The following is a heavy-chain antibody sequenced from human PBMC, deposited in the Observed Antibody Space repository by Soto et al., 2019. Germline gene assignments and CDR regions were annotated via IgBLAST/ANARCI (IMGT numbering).Heavy chain of an antibody. CDR2: ISAYNGNT. CDR3: ARDFYDSCGYYMVPYGMDV. CDR1: GYTFTSYG. V-gene: IGHV1-18*01. Sequence: ASVKVSCKASGYTFTSYGISWVRQAPGQGLEWMGWISAYNGNTNYAQKLQGRVTMTTDTSTSTAYMELRSLRSDDTAVYYCARDFYDSCGYYMVPYGMDVWGRGTTVTVSS. D-gene: IGHD3-22*01. J-gene: IGHJ6*02.